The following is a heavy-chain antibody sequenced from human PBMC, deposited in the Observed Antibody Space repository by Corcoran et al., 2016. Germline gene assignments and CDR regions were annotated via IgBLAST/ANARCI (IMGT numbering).Heavy chain of an antibody. D-gene: IGHD3-22*01. CDR1: GFTFSRYS. CDR2: ISSSSNTI. CDR3: ARFYFYDSSP. V-gene: IGHV3-48*04. Sequence: EVQLVETGGGLVQPGGSLSRSCAASGFTFSRYSMNWVRQAPGKGLEWVSYISSSSNTIYYADSVKGRFTISRVNAKSSLYLQMNSLRAEDTAVYYCARFYFYDSSPWGQRTLFTVSA. J-gene: IGHJ5*02.